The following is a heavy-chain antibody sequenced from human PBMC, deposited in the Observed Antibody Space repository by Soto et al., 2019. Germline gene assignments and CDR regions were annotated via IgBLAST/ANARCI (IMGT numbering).Heavy chain of an antibody. V-gene: IGHV4-31*03. J-gene: IGHJ4*02. CDR2: IYYSGST. CDR3: ARDTGGPYGGNSFLDY. D-gene: IGHD2-21*02. Sequence: QVQLQESGPGRVKPSQTLSLTCTVSGGSISSGGYYWSWIRQHPGKGLEWIGYIYYSGSTYYNPSLKSRVTISVDTSKNQFSLKLSSVTAADTAVYYCARDTGGPYGGNSFLDYWGQGTLVTVSS. CDR1: GGSISSGGYY.